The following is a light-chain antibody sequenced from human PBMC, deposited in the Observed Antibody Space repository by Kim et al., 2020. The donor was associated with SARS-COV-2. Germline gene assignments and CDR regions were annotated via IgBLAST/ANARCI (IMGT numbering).Light chain of an antibody. J-gene: IGKJ1*01. CDR2: GAS. V-gene: IGKV3-20*01. CDR3: QQYGSSPQT. CDR1: QYVRGNY. Sequence: SPGERATRSCSASQYVRGNYLAWYQQKPGQSPRLLIYGASSRATGIPDRFSGSGSGTDFTLTISRLEPEDFAVYYCQQYGSSPQTFGQGTKVDIK.